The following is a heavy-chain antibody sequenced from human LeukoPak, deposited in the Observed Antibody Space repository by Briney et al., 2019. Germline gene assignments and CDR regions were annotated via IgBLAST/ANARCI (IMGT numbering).Heavy chain of an antibody. CDR3: AKDRSRDYYDSSGYFGYFDY. CDR2: ISGSGGST. J-gene: IGHJ4*02. D-gene: IGHD3-22*01. V-gene: IGHV3-23*01. Sequence: GGSLRLSCAASGFTFSSYAMSWVRQAPGKGLERVSAISGSGGSTYYADSVKGRFTISRDNSKNTLYLQMNSLRAEDTAVYYCAKDRSRDYYDSSGYFGYFDYWGQGTLVTVSS. CDR1: GFTFSSYA.